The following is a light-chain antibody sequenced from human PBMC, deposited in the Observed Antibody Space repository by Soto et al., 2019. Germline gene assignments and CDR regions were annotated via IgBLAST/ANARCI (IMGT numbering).Light chain of an antibody. CDR3: SSYAGSNNLGV. Sequence: QSALTQPPSASGSPGQSVTISCTGTSSDVGGYNYVSWYQQHPGKAPKLMIYEVSKRPSGVPARFSGSKSGNTASLTVSGLPAEDEADYYCSSYAGSNNLGVLGTGTKVTVL. J-gene: IGLJ1*01. CDR1: SSDVGGYNY. V-gene: IGLV2-8*01. CDR2: EVS.